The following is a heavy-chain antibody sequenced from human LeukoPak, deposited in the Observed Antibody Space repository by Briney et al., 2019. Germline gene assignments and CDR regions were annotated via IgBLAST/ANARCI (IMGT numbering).Heavy chain of an antibody. CDR1: GGSISSASYY. D-gene: IGHD3-3*01. Sequence: SETLSLTCTVSGGSISSASYYWSWIRQPAGKGLEWIRRIYASGSTNYNPSLKYRVTITADTSKNQLSLKLSSVTAADTAVYYCAGAPAGSLEWLSPFDYWGQGTLVTVSS. CDR2: IYASGST. V-gene: IGHV4-61*02. CDR3: AGAPAGSLEWLSPFDY. J-gene: IGHJ4*02.